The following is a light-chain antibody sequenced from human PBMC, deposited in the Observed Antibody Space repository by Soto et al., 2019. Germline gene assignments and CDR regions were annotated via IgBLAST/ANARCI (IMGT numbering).Light chain of an antibody. Sequence: QSVLTQPASVSGSPGQAITISCTGTSSDVGGYNYVSWYQQHPGKATKLMIYDVSNRHSGVSNRFSFSKSGNTASLTISGLQAEDEPDNYCSSYTSSSTYGFGTGTKLPVL. CDR1: SSDVGGYNY. J-gene: IGLJ1*01. CDR3: SSYTSSSTYG. V-gene: IGLV2-14*01. CDR2: DVS.